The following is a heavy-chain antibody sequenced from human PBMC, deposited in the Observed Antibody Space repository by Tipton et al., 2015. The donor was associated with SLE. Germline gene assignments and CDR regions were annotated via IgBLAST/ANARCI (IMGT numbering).Heavy chain of an antibody. D-gene: IGHD3-10*01. CDR2: IYHSGST. CDR3: ANSVAVNFGSGSFLDY. Sequence: LRLSCTVSGYSISSGYYWGWIRQPPGKGLEWIGSIYHSGSTYYNPSLKSRVTISVDTSKNQFSLKLSSVTAADTAVYYCANSVAVNFGSGSFLDYWGQGTLVTVSS. V-gene: IGHV4-38-2*02. J-gene: IGHJ4*02. CDR1: GYSISSGYY.